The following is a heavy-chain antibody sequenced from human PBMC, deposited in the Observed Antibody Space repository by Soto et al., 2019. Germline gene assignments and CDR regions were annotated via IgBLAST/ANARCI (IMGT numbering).Heavy chain of an antibody. CDR1: GGSISSSSYY. V-gene: IGHV4-39*01. CDR3: ASLIAGTTEYYYGMDV. D-gene: IGHD1-20*01. Sequence: SETLSLTCTVSGGSISSSSYYWGWIRQPPGKGLEWIGSIYYSGSTYYNPSLKSRVTISVDTSKNQFSLKLSSVTAADTAVYYCASLIAGTTEYYYGMDVWGQETTVTVSS. J-gene: IGHJ6*02. CDR2: IYYSGST.